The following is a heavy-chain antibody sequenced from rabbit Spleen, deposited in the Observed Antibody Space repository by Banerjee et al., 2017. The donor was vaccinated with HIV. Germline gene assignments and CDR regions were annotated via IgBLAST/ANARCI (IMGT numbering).Heavy chain of an antibody. CDR2: IGTGSGRI. D-gene: IGHD5-1*01. CDR3: ARYVGGGIHWTALKL. CDR1: GFSLSSVA. J-gene: IGHJ4*01. V-gene: IGHV1S45*01. Sequence: QEQLEESGGDLVKPGASLTLTCTASGFSLSSVAMSWVRQAPGKGLEWIGWIGTGSGRIDYASWVNGRFTISKASSTTVTLQMTSLTAADTATYFCARYVGGGIHWTALKLWGQGTLVTVS.